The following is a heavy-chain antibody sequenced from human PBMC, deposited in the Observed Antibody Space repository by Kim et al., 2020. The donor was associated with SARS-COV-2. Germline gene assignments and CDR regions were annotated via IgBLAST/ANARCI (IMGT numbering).Heavy chain of an antibody. CDR2: INQDGSEK. CDR3: ATEGTVTAS. V-gene: IGHV3-7*01. J-gene: IGHJ4*02. CDR1: GFTFSSYW. D-gene: IGHD2-21*02. Sequence: GGSLRLSCAASGFTFSSYWMSWVRQAPGKGLEWVANINQDGSEKYHADSVKGRFTISRDNAKNSLFLQMNSLRAEDTAVYYCATEGTVTASWGQGTLVTV.